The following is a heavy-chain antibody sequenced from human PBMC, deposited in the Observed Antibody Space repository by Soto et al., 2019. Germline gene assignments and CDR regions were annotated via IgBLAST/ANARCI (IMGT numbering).Heavy chain of an antibody. J-gene: IGHJ6*02. CDR3: ARESGGYDSSTRYGLDV. V-gene: IGHV4-31*03. CDR2: IYYSGST. D-gene: IGHD6-25*01. Sequence: SETLSLTCSVSGGSISSVGHYWTWIRQQPGKGLEWIGYIYYSGSTDYNPSLKSRATISVDRSKNQFSLNLSSVTAADTAIYYCARESGGYDSSTRYGLDVWGQGTTVTVSS. CDR1: GGSISSVGHY.